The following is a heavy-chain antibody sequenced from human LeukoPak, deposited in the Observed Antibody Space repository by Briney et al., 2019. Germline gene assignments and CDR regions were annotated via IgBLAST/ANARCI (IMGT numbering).Heavy chain of an antibody. V-gene: IGHV3-7*01. D-gene: IGHD4-23*01. CDR1: GFTFSSYW. J-gene: IGHJ4*02. Sequence: GGSLRLSCAASGFTFSSYWMSWVRQAPGKGLEWVANIKQDGSEKYYVDSVKGRFTISRDNAKNSLYLQTNSLRAEDTAVYYCARGGGNEDFDYWGQGTLVTVSS. CDR2: IKQDGSEK. CDR3: ARGGGNEDFDY.